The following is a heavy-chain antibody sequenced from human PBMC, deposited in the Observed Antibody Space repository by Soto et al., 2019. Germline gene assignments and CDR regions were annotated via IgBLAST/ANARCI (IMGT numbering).Heavy chain of an antibody. D-gene: IGHD4-4*01. CDR2: IYYSGST. CDR1: GGSVSSGSYY. J-gene: IGHJ4*02. Sequence: QVQLQESGPALVKPSETLSLTCTVSGGSVSSGSYYWSWIRQPPGKGLEWIGYIYYSGSTNYNPSLKSRVTISVDTSKNQFSLKLSSVTAADTAVYYCARMPNYANSPLFDYWGQGTLVTVSS. CDR3: ARMPNYANSPLFDY. V-gene: IGHV4-61*01.